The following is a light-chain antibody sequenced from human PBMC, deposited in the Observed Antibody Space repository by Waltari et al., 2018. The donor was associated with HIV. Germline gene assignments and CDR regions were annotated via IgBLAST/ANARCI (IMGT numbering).Light chain of an antibody. CDR2: GAS. CDR1: QSAYVN. V-gene: IGKV3-15*01. J-gene: IGKJ2*01. Sequence: IVMTPSPTSLSVSPADRATLSCRASQSAYVNLAWYQQKHGQPSRLLSYGASTRPTDIPARFSGSGSGTEFTLTISSLQSEDCALYDFQQYVSWPTFGPGTNLEIK. CDR3: QQYVSWPT.